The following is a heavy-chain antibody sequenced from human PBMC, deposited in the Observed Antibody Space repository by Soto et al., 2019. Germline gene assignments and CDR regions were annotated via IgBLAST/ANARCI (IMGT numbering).Heavy chain of an antibody. D-gene: IGHD3-10*01. CDR2: ISYDGSNK. J-gene: IGHJ6*02. CDR1: GFTFSSYG. Sequence: GGSLRLSCAASGFTFSSYGMHWVRQAPGKGLEWVAVISYDGSNKYYADSVKGRFTISRDNSKNTLYLQMNSLRAEDTAVYYCAKGSGLLSYYYYYGMDVWGQGTTVTVSS. CDR3: AKGSGLLSYYYYYGMDV. V-gene: IGHV3-30*18.